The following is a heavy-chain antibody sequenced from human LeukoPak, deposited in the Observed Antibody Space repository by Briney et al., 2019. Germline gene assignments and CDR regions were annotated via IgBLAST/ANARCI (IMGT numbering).Heavy chain of an antibody. D-gene: IGHD1-26*01. Sequence: ASVNVSCTASGYTFSSYGISWVRQAPGQGLEWLGWISAYNGETNYAQRLQGRVTMTTDTSTRTAHMELRSLRSDDTAVYYCARDVQLNSGSYGGYWGQGTLVTVSS. CDR1: GYTFSSYG. CDR3: ARDVQLNSGSYGGY. J-gene: IGHJ4*02. V-gene: IGHV1-18*04. CDR2: ISAYNGET.